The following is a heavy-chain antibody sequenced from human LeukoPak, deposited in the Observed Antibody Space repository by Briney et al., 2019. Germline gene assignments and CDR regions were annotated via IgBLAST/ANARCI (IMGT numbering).Heavy chain of an antibody. CDR3: ARGDSGYEPLDY. Sequence: SETLSLTCTVSGGSINSYYWSWIRQPPGKGLEWIGYIYYSGSTYYNPSLKSRVTISVDTSKNQFSLKLSSVTAADTAVYYCARGDSGYEPLDYWGQGTLVTVSS. V-gene: IGHV4-59*12. D-gene: IGHD5-12*01. J-gene: IGHJ4*02. CDR1: GGSINSYY. CDR2: IYYSGST.